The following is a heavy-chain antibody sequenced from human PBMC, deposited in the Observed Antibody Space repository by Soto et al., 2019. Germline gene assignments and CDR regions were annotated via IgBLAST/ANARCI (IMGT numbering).Heavy chain of an antibody. CDR1: SGSISSSSSY. J-gene: IGHJ4*02. CDR2: IYYSGNT. D-gene: IGHD4-17*01. Sequence: QLQLQESGPGLVKPSETLSLTCTVSSGSISSSSSYWGWIRQPPGKGLEWIGSIYYSGNTYYNPSLKSRVTISIDSSKTQFSLKLNSVTTADTAVYYCGAQDYGVKGYYFETWGQGTLVTVSS. CDR3: GAQDYGVKGYYFET. V-gene: IGHV4-39*01.